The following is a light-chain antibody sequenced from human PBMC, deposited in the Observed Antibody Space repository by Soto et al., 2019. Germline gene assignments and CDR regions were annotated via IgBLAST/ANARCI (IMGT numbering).Light chain of an antibody. Sequence: QSVLTQPASVSGSPGQSITISCTGTSSDVGSYNLVSWYQQHPGKAPQLMIYEGSKRPSGVSNRFSGSKSGNTASLTISGLQAEDEADYYCCSYAGGSTWVFGGGTKLTVL. CDR2: EGS. V-gene: IGLV2-23*01. J-gene: IGLJ3*02. CDR3: CSYAGGSTWV. CDR1: SSDVGSYNL.